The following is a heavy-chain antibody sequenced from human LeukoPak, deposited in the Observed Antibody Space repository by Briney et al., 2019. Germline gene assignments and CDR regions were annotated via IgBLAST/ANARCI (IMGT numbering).Heavy chain of an antibody. V-gene: IGHV3-66*02. Sequence: GGSLRLSCAASGFTVSSNYMSWVRQAPGKGLEWVSVIYSGGSTYYADSVKGRFTISRDNSKNTLYLQMNSLRAEDTAVYYCARDSGYSGYDFDYWGQGTLVTFSS. CDR2: IYSGGST. CDR3: ARDSGYSGYDFDY. J-gene: IGHJ4*02. CDR1: GFTVSSNY. D-gene: IGHD5-12*01.